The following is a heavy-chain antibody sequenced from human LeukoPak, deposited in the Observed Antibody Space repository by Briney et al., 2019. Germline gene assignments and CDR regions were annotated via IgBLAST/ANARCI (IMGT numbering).Heavy chain of an antibody. V-gene: IGHV4-34*01. J-gene: IGHJ4*02. CDR1: GGSFSGYY. CDR2: INHSGST. D-gene: IGHD3-22*01. CDR3: ARGWVNDSSGYQTIPFDY. Sequence: PSETLSLTCAVYGGSFSGYYWSWIRQPPGKGLEWIGEINHSGSTNYNPSLKSRVTISVDTSKNQFSLKLSSVTAADTAVYYCARGWVNDSSGYQTIPFDYWGQGTLVTVSS.